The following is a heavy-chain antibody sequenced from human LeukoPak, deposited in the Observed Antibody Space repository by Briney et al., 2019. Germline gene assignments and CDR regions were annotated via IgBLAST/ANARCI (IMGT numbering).Heavy chain of an antibody. Sequence: PGGCLRLSCAASGFTVSSNYMSWVRQAPGKGLEWVSVIYSGGSTYYADSVKGRFTISRDNSKNTLYLQMNSLRAEDTAVYYCARGTSKTGVDYWGQGTLVTDSP. CDR3: ARGTSKTGVDY. J-gene: IGHJ4*02. V-gene: IGHV3-53*01. CDR1: GFTVSSNY. D-gene: IGHD7-27*01. CDR2: IYSGGST.